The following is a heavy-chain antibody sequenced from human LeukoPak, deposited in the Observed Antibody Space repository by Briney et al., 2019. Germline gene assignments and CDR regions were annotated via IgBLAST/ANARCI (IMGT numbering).Heavy chain of an antibody. CDR2: ISGSGVNT. J-gene: IGHJ4*02. CDR1: GITFSSYA. Sequence: PGGSLRLSCAAPGITFSSYAMTWVRQAPGKRLERVSAISGSGVNTYYADSVKGRFTISRDNSKNTVYLQMNSLRAEDTAVFYCARSRYSNSWLSDYWGQGTLVTVSS. CDR3: ARSRYSNSWLSDY. D-gene: IGHD6-13*01. V-gene: IGHV3-23*01.